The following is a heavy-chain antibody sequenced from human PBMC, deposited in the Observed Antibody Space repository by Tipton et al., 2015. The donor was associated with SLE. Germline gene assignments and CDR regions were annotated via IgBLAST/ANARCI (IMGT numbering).Heavy chain of an antibody. J-gene: IGHJ4*02. CDR3: ARDRRYYGSGSFDY. D-gene: IGHD3-10*01. V-gene: IGHV4-4*02. CDR2: IYHNGDT. CDR1: GGSISSGHW. Sequence: TLSLTCAVSGGSISSGHWWSWVRQPPGKGLEWIGEIYHNGDTNYNPSLKSRVTISVDTSKNQFSLKLSSVTAADTAVYYCARDRRYYGSGSFDYWGQGTLVTVSS.